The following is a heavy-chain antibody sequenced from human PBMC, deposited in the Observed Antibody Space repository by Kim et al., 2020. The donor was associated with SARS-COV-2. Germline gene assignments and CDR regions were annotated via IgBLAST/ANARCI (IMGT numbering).Heavy chain of an antibody. CDR2: IYYSGST. CDR3: ARHDGLGSGWYNYYYGMDV. Sequence: SETLSLTCTVSGGSISSSSYYWGWIRQPPGKGLEWIGSIYYSGSTYYNPSLKSRVTISVDTSKNQFSLKLSSVTAADTAVYYCARHDGLGSGWYNYYYGMDVWGQGTTVTVSS. CDR1: GGSISSSSYY. D-gene: IGHD6-19*01. V-gene: IGHV4-39*01. J-gene: IGHJ6*02.